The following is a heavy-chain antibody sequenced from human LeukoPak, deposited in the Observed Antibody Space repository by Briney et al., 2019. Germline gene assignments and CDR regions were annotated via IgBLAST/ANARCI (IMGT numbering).Heavy chain of an antibody. V-gene: IGHV1-46*01. D-gene: IGHD1-26*01. CDR3: ARCIVGATCFDY. J-gene: IGHJ4*02. Sequence: ASVKASCKASGYTFTSYYMHWVRQAPGQGLEWMGIINPSGGSTSYAQKFQGRVTMTRDTSTSTVYMELSSLRSEDTAVYYCARCIVGATCFDYWGQGTLVTVSS. CDR2: INPSGGST. CDR1: GYTFTSYY.